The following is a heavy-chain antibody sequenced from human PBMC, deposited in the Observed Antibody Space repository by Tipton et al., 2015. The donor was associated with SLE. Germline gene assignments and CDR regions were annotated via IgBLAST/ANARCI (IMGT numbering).Heavy chain of an antibody. V-gene: IGHV4-38-2*02. D-gene: IGHD5-18*01. CDR1: GYSISSGYY. Sequence: TLSLTCTVSGYSISSGYYWGWIRQPPGKGLEWIGIIYHSGSTYYNPSLKSRVAISVDTSKNQFSLKLSSVTAADTAVYYCARGDRAFDYWGQGTLVTVSS. CDR2: IYHSGST. J-gene: IGHJ4*02. CDR3: ARGDRAFDY.